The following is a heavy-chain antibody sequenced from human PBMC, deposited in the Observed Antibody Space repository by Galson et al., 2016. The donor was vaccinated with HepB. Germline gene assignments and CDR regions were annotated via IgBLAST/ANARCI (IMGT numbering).Heavy chain of an antibody. Sequence: SLRLSCAASGFTFSSYWMHWVRQAPGKGLVWVSRINSDGSSKSYADSVKGRFTISRDNAKNTLYLQMNGLRAEDTAVYYCARGELLWFGELPDYWGQGTLVTVSS. V-gene: IGHV3-74*01. CDR1: GFTFSSYW. CDR3: ARGELLWFGELPDY. CDR2: INSDGSSK. J-gene: IGHJ4*02. D-gene: IGHD3-10*01.